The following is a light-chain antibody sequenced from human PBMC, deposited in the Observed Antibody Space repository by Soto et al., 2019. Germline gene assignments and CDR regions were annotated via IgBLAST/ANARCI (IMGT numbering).Light chain of an antibody. CDR3: QQYNKWPIT. CDR1: QSISGN. Sequence: EIVMTQSPATLSVSPGERATLSCRASQSISGNLAWYQQKPGQAPRLLIYGASTRATGIPARFSGSGSGTEFTLTFSSLESEDFAVYYCQQYNKWPITFGQGTRLELK. V-gene: IGKV3D-15*01. J-gene: IGKJ5*01. CDR2: GAS.